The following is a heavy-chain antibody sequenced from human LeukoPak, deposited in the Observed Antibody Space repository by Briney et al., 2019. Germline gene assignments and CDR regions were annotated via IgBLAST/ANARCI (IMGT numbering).Heavy chain of an antibody. CDR2: IYTGSST. V-gene: IGHV3-53*01. CDR3: ARSVYRSGWYVGYFDY. CDR1: RFTVRSNY. D-gene: IGHD6-19*01. J-gene: IGHJ4*02. Sequence: PGGSPRLSWSASRFTVRSNYMSWGRQAPGQGLEWGAVIYTGSSTYNADSVKARFPTSRDNSKNTLYLPMNSLRAEDTPVYYCARSVYRSGWYVGYFDYWGQGTLVTVSS.